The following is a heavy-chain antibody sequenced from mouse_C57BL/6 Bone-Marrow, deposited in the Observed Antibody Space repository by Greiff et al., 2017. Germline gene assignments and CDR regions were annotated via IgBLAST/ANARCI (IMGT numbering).Heavy chain of an antibody. D-gene: IGHD1-1*01. V-gene: IGHV1-82*01. Sequence: QVQLQQSGPELVKPGASVKISCKASGYAFSSSWMNWVKQRPGQGLEWIGRIYPGDGDTNYNGKFKGKATLTADKSSSTAYMQLSSLTSEDSAVYFCARGFIQNYGGQGTTLTGSS. CDR1: GYAFSSSW. CDR3: ARGFIQNY. CDR2: IYPGDGDT. J-gene: IGHJ2*01.